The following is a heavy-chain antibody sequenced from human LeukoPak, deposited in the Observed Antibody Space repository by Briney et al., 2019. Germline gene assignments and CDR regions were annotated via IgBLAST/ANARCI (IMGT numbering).Heavy chain of an antibody. CDR3: ASGPHGWLDP. Sequence: SETLSLTCAVYGGSFSGYYWSWIRQPPGKGLEWIGEINHSGSTNYNPSLKSRVTISVDTSKNQVSLQLSSVTDADTAVYSCASGPHGWLDPWGQGTLVTVSS. CDR1: GGSFSGYY. V-gene: IGHV4-34*01. J-gene: IGHJ5*02. CDR2: INHSGST.